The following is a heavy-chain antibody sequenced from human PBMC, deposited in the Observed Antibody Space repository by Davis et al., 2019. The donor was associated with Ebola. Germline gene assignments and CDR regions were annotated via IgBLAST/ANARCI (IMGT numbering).Heavy chain of an antibody. CDR3: ARHIISAFDY. J-gene: IGHJ4*02. CDR2: LFSGGSR. Sequence: PGGSLRLSCAASGFSVSDYYMSWVRQAPGKGLAWVSSLFSGGSRYYADSVRGRFTISRENSENTLFLQMNSLRAEDTAVYYCARHIISAFDYWGQGALVTVSS. D-gene: IGHD2-21*01. CDR1: GFSVSDYY. V-gene: IGHV3-53*01.